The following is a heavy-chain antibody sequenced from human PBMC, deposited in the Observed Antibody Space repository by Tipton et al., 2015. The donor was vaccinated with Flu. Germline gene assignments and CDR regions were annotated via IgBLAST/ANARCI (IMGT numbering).Heavy chain of an antibody. CDR3: ARVSANCPLCGMDV. D-gene: IGHD1-1*01. CDR2: INPNSGGT. Sequence: QLVQSGAEVKKPGASVKVSCKASGYTFNGYYMHWVRQAPGQGLEWMGWINPNSGGTKYAQKFQGGVTMTRDTSISTAYMELSRLTSDDTAVYYCARVSANCPLCGMDVGGQGTTVTVSS. CDR1: GYTFNGYY. V-gene: IGHV1-2*02. J-gene: IGHJ6*02.